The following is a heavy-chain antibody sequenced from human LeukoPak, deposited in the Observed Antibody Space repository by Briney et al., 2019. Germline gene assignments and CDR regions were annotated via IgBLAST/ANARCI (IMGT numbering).Heavy chain of an antibody. D-gene: IGHD2-2*01. CDR2: IYYSGST. J-gene: IGHJ4*02. CDR3: ASGDIVVVPAAMDY. Sequence: SGTLSLTCTVSGGSISSSSYYWGWIRQPPGKGLEWIGSIYYSGSTYYNPSLKSRVTISVDTSKNQFSLKLSSVTAADTAVYYCASGDIVVVPAAMDYWGQGTLVTVSS. CDR1: GGSISSSSYY. V-gene: IGHV4-39*01.